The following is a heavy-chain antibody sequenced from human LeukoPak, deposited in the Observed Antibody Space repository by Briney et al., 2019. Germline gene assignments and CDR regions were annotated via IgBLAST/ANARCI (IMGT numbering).Heavy chain of an antibody. D-gene: IGHD6-13*01. J-gene: IGHJ4*02. CDR2: IYYSGST. V-gene: IGHV4-39*02. CDR1: GGSISSSSYY. Sequence: SETLSLTCTGTGGSISSSSYYWGWIRQPPGTGLEWIGSIYYSGSTYYNPSLKSRVTISVDTSKNQFSLKLSSVTTADTAVYYCAREGLMYSSSWYFDYWGQGTLVTVSS. CDR3: AREGLMYSSSWYFDY.